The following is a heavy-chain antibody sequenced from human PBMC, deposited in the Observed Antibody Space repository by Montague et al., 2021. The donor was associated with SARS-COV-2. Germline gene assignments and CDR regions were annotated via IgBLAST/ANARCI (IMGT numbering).Heavy chain of an antibody. J-gene: IGHJ4*02. CDR1: GDSISSSSYN. V-gene: IGHV4-39*01. CDR3: TRHVHMTWPEPSPGFDY. CDR2: VHYSGRP. D-gene: IGHD1-1*01. Sequence: SETLSLTCTVSGDSISSSSYNWGWIRQPPGKGLEWIGSVHYSGRPYYNPSLKSRVTIYVDTSKNQLSLRLSSVTAADTAAYYCTRHVHMTWPEPSPGFDYWGQGTLVTVSS.